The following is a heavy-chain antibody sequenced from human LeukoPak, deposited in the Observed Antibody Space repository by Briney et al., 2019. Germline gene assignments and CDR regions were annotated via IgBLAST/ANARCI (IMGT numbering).Heavy chain of an antibody. CDR1: GFTVTEYA. CDR3: ARFSGRN. D-gene: IGHD2-15*01. Sequence: GGSLRLSCAASGFTVTEYAMTWIRQSPGKGLEWVSSMSDIGPNTYYADSVKGRFTISRDNAKNSLYLQMGSLRAEDTAVYYCARFSGRNWGQGTLVTVSS. V-gene: IGHV3-23*01. CDR2: MSDIGPNT. J-gene: IGHJ4*02.